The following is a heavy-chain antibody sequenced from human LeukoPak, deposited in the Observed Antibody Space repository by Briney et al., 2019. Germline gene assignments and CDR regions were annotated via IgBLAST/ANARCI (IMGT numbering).Heavy chain of an antibody. CDR2: IDWDGDK. D-gene: IGHD3-22*01. J-gene: IGHJ4*02. CDR3: ARTTYYSESGGYTPGYFDF. V-gene: IGHV2-70*11. CDR1: GFLLTTTGMC. Sequence: SGPALVKPKQTLTLTCAFSGFLLTTTGMCVSWIRQPPGKALEWLARIDWDGDKYYSTSLKTNLTISKDTSKNQVVLIMTNVDPVDTATYYCARTTYYSESGGYTPGYFDFWGQGTRVTVSS.